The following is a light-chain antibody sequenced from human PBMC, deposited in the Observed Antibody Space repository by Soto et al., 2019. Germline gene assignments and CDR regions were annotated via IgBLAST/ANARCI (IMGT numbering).Light chain of an antibody. V-gene: IGKV4-1*01. CDR2: RAS. CDR1: QSVLHSSNNENS. Sequence: DVVMTQSPASLAVSLGERATINRKSSQSVLHSSNNENSVAWYQQKAGQRPKLLIYRASIRESGVPDRFSGSGSGTDFTLTISSLQAEDVAVYYCQQYYTGIAFGQGTRLEIK. CDR3: QQYYTGIA. J-gene: IGKJ5*01.